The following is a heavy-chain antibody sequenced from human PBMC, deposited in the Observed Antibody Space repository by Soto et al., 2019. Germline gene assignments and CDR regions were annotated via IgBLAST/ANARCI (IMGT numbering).Heavy chain of an antibody. D-gene: IGHD5-12*01. Sequence: QVQLVQSGAEVKKPGASVKVSCKVSGYMFASYGISWARQAPGQGLEWMGWINTYNGNINYAQKFQGRVTMTTDTSTSTAYMELRGLGSDDTALYYCARERGAYEYFDYWGQGTRVTVSS. J-gene: IGHJ4*02. CDR2: INTYNGNI. CDR3: ARERGAYEYFDY. CDR1: GYMFASYG. V-gene: IGHV1-18*01.